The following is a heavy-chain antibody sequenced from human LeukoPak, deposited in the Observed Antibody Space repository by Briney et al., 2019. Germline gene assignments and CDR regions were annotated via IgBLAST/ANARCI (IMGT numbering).Heavy chain of an antibody. CDR1: GFTVITND. D-gene: IGHD1-14*01. V-gene: IGHV3-53*01. CDR3: ARGVEPLAANTLAY. CDR2: LYSDGNT. Sequence: GGSLRLSCAASGFTVITNDMTWVRQAPGKGLEWVSALYSDGNTKYADSVQGRFTISRDNSKNTLYLEVNSLSPDDTAVYYCARGVEPLAANTLAYWGQGTLVTVSS. J-gene: IGHJ4*02.